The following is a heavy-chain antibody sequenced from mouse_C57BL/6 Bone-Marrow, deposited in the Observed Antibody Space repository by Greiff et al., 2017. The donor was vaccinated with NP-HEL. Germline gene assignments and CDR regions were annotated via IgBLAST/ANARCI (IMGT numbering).Heavy chain of an antibody. CDR3: TRFYYDYDVRAY. J-gene: IGHJ3*01. V-gene: IGHV5-9-1*02. CDR2: ISSGGDYI. D-gene: IGHD2-4*01. CDR1: GFTFSSYA. Sequence: EVKLMESGEGLVKPGGSLKLSCAASGFTFSSYAMSWVRQTPEQRLEWVAYISSGGDYIYYADTVKGRFTISRDNARNTLYLQMSSLKAEDTAMYYCTRFYYDYDVRAYWGQGTLVTVSA.